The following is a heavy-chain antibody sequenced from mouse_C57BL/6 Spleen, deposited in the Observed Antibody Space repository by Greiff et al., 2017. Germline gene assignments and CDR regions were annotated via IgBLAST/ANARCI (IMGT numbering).Heavy chain of an antibody. CDR1: GYPFTSYW. CDR2: IHPNSGST. J-gene: IGHJ1*03. Sequence: VQLQQPGAELVQPGASVKLSCKASGYPFTSYWTHWVKQRPGQGIEWIGMIHPNSGSTNYNEKFKSKATLTVDKSSSTAYMQLSSLTSEDSAVYYCARSRYYGSSWYFDVWGTGNTVTVSS. D-gene: IGHD1-1*01. V-gene: IGHV1-64*01. CDR3: ARSRYYGSSWYFDV.